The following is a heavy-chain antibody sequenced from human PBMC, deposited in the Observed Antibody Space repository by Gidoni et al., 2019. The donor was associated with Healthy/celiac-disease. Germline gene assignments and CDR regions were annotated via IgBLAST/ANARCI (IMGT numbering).Heavy chain of an antibody. V-gene: IGHV4-34*01. CDR1: VGSFSCYY. CDR2: LNHSGST. D-gene: IGHD6-13*01. J-gene: IGHJ6*02. Sequence: QVQLQQWGAGLLKPSETLSLTCAVYVGSFSCYYWSWIRQPPGKGLEVIGELNHSGSTNYNPSLKSRVTISVDTSKNQFSLKLSSVTAADTAVYYCARGLPRIAAADTYYYGMDVWGQGTTVTVSS. CDR3: ARGLPRIAAADTYYYGMDV.